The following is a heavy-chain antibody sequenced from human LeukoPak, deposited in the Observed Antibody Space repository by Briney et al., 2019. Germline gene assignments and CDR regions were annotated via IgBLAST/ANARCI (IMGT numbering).Heavy chain of an antibody. CDR1: GGSISSYY. CDR2: IYYSGST. Sequence: SETLSLTCTVSGGSISSYYWSWIRQPPGKGLEWIGYIYYSGSTNYNPSLKSRVTISVDTSRNQFSLKLSSVTAADTAVYYCARGGTVRNGMDVWGQGTTVAASS. J-gene: IGHJ6*02. V-gene: IGHV4-59*01. CDR3: ARGGTVRNGMDV. D-gene: IGHD1-26*01.